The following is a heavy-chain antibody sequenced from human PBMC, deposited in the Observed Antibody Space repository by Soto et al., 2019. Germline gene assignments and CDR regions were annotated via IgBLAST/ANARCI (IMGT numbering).Heavy chain of an antibody. Sequence: EVQLVESGGVVVQPGGSLRLSCAASGFTFDDYAMHWVRQAPGKGLEWVSLISWDGGSTYYADSVKGRFTISRDNAINSLYLQMSRLRAEDTAVYFCVTGDHADYWGQGTLVTVSS. D-gene: IGHD3-10*01. CDR2: ISWDGGST. CDR1: GFTFDDYA. J-gene: IGHJ4*02. CDR3: VTGDHADY. V-gene: IGHV3-43D*04.